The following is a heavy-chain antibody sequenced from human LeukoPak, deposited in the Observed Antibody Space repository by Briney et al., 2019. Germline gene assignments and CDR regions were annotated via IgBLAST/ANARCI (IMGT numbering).Heavy chain of an antibody. Sequence: SETLSLTCTVSGGSISGGTYYWTWIRQHPGKGLEWIGSIYYSGTTYYNPSLKSRVTISVDTSKNQFSLKLSSVTAADTAVYYCARFTFGNRDYWGRGTLVIVSS. CDR1: GGSISGGTYY. CDR2: IYYSGTT. D-gene: IGHD1/OR15-1a*01. J-gene: IGHJ4*02. V-gene: IGHV4-31*03. CDR3: ARFTFGNRDY.